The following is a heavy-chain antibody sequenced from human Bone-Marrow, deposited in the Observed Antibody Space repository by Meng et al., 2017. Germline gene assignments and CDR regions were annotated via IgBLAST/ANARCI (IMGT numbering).Heavy chain of an antibody. CDR3: ARSPMAQAGLSENWFDP. Sequence: SGPTLVKPTQTLPLTCTFSGFSLSTRGMCVSWIRQPPGKALEWLALIDWDDDKYYSTSLKTRLTISKDTSKNQVVLTMTNMDPVDTATYYCARSPMAQAGLSENWFDPWGQGTLVTVSS. J-gene: IGHJ5*02. CDR2: IDWDDDK. CDR1: GFSLSTRGMC. D-gene: IGHD3-10*01. V-gene: IGHV2-70*01.